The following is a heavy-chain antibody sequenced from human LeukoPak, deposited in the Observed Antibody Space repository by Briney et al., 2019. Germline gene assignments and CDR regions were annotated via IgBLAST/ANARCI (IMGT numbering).Heavy chain of an antibody. CDR1: GYTFSCYN. J-gene: IGHJ4*02. CDR3: ARVRYRLAETYIDY. D-gene: IGHD3-16*01. Sequence: ASVKVSCKASGYTFSCYNMHWVRQAPGQGLEWMGSMNPNDGLTNYAQKFQGRVTMTRDTSISTAYMELSRLRSDDTAVYYCARVRYRLAETYIDYWGQGTLVTVSS. V-gene: IGHV1-2*02. CDR2: MNPNDGLT.